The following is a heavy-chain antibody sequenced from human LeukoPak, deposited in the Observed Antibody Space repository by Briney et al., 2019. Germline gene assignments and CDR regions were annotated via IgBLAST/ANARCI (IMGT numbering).Heavy chain of an antibody. D-gene: IGHD6-19*01. J-gene: IGHJ5*02. CDR2: ISSSSSYI. CDR1: GFTFSSYS. Sequence: GGSLRLSCAASGFTFSSYSMNWVRQAPGKGLECVSSISSSSSYIYYADSVKGRFTISRDNAKNSLYLQMNSLRAEDTAVYYCARDRAVAGTGFDPWGQGTLVTVSS. CDR3: ARDRAVAGTGFDP. V-gene: IGHV3-21*01.